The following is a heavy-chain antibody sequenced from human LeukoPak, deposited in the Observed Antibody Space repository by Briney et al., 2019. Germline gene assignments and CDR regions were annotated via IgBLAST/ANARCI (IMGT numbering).Heavy chain of an antibody. D-gene: IGHD6-19*01. Sequence: GEPLKISCKGSGYTFTSYWIGWVRQLPGKGLEWMGLIYPGDSDTRYIPSFQGQVTISADKSISTAYLQWSSLKASDTAMYYCARLRYSSGWDPFDYWGQGTLVTVSS. V-gene: IGHV5-51*01. J-gene: IGHJ4*02. CDR3: ARLRYSSGWDPFDY. CDR1: GYTFTSYW. CDR2: IYPGDSDT.